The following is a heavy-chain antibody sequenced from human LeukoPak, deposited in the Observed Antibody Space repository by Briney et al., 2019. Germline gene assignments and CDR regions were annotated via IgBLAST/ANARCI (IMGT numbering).Heavy chain of an antibody. CDR3: ARVSRWNDWAFEG. D-gene: IGHD1-1*01. V-gene: IGHV4-34*01. J-gene: IGHJ4*02. Sequence: PSETLSLTCAVYGGSLSGYYWSWIRQSPGKGLEWIGEVSHRGRTNYNASLKSRVTISLDTSKSQISLKLSSVTAADTAVYYCARVSRWNDWAFEGWGQGTLVTVSS. CDR2: VSHRGRT. CDR1: GGSLSGYY.